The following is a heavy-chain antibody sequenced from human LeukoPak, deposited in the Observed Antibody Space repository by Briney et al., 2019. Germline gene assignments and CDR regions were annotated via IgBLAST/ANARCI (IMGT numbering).Heavy chain of an antibody. D-gene: IGHD6-13*01. J-gene: IGHJ4*02. CDR2: IYYSGST. Sequence: PSETLSLTCTVSGYSISSGYYWGWIRQPPGKGLEWIGSIYYSGSTYYNPSLKSRVTISVDTSKNQFSLKLSSVTAADTAVYYCARHGRGVTYSSSWYRYYFDYWGQGTLVTVSS. CDR3: ARHGRGVTYSSSWYRYYFDY. CDR1: GYSISSGYY. V-gene: IGHV4-38-2*02.